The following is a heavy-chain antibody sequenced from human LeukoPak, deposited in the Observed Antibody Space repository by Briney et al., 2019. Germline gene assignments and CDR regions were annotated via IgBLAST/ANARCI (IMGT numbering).Heavy chain of an antibody. CDR2: LSSTGTT. V-gene: IGHV3-53*01. Sequence: GGSLRLSCAASGFTVSSNYMSWVRQAPGKGLEWVSTLSSTGTTFYADSVKGRFTISRANSENTLYLQMDSLRAEDTALYYCARVGYSRAWYFFDFWGQGTLVTVSS. CDR1: GFTVSSNY. D-gene: IGHD6-19*01. J-gene: IGHJ4*02. CDR3: ARVGYSRAWYFFDF.